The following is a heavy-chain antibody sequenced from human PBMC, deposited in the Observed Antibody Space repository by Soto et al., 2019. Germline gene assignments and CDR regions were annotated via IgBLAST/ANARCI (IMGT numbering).Heavy chain of an antibody. Sequence: GGSLRLSCAASGFTFSDYYMSLIRQSPGKGLEWLSYISSSSSYTNYADSVKGRFTISRDNAKNSLFLQMNSLRADDTAVYYCARDLSSSSNNYFDSWGQGTLVTVSS. CDR2: ISSSSSYT. CDR1: GFTFSDYY. CDR3: ARDLSSSSNNYFDS. J-gene: IGHJ4*02. V-gene: IGHV3-11*06.